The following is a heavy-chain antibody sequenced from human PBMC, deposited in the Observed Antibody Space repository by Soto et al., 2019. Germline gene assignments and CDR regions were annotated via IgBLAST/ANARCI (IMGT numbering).Heavy chain of an antibody. Sequence: SETLSLTCTVSGGSISSGGYYWSWIRQRPGKGLEWIGYIYYSGSTYYNPSLKSRVTISVDTSKNQFSLKLSSVTAADTAVYYFARDSGTSIALIDPWGQGTLVTAPQ. V-gene: IGHV4-31*03. J-gene: IGHJ5*02. D-gene: IGHD6-6*01. CDR2: IYYSGST. CDR3: ARDSGTSIALIDP. CDR1: GGSISSGGYY.